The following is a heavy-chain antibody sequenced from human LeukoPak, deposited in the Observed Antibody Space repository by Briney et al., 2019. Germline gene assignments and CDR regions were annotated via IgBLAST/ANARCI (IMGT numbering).Heavy chain of an antibody. CDR1: GYTFTGYY. CDR2: INPSGGRT. CDR3: ARDQRYYDSSGHLDY. D-gene: IGHD3-22*01. V-gene: IGHV1-46*01. J-gene: IGHJ4*02. Sequence: ASVKVSCKASGYTFTGYYMHWVRQAPGQGLELMGIINPSGGRTSYAQKFQGRVTMTRDTSTSTVYMELSSLRSEDTAVYYCARDQRYYDSSGHLDYWGQGTLVTVSS.